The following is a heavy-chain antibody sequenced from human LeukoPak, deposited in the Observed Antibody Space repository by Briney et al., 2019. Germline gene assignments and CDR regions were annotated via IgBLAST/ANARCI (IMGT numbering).Heavy chain of an antibody. CDR3: ARSQGEVLHPLGY. CDR2: INPKNGGT. V-gene: IGHV1-2*02. CDR1: GYTFTAYY. Sequence: ASVKVSCKASGYTFTAYYVHWVRQAPGQGLEWMGWINPKNGGTNHAQKFQGRVAMTRDTSISTAYMELSRLRSDDTAVYYCARSQGEVLHPLGYWGQGTLVTVSS. D-gene: IGHD1-1*01. J-gene: IGHJ4*02.